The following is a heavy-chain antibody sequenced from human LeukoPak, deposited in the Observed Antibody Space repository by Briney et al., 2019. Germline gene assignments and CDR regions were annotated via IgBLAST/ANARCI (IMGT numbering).Heavy chain of an antibody. V-gene: IGHV1-46*01. Sequence: ASVKVSCKASGYTFTNYYMHWVRQAPGQGLEWMGVINPNDDTKSYAQRFQGRVTMTRDTSTSTVYMELSSLRSEDTAVYYCARSGEGNTYGLEVSWGQGTLVTVSS. CDR2: INPNDDTK. J-gene: IGHJ5*02. CDR3: ARSGEGNTYGLEVS. D-gene: IGHD5-18*01. CDR1: GYTFTNYY.